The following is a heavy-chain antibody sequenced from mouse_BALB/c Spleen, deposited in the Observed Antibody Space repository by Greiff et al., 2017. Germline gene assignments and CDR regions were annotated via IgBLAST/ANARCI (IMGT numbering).Heavy chain of an antibody. Sequence: VQLQQSGAELVRPGASVTLSCKASGYTFTDYEMHWVKQTPVHGLEWIGAIDPETGGTAYNQKFKGKATLTADKSSSTAYMELRSLTSEDSAVYYCTRHVNFDYWGQGTTLTVSS. J-gene: IGHJ2*01. CDR1: GYTFTDYE. V-gene: IGHV1-15*01. CDR3: TRHVNFDY. CDR2: IDPETGGT.